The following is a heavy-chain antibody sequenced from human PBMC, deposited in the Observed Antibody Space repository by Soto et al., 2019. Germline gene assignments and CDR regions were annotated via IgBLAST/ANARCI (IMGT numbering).Heavy chain of an antibody. Sequence: LRLSCAASGFTFSSYAMHWVRQAPGKGLEWVAVISYDGSNKYYADSVKGRFTISRDNSKNTLYLQMNSLRAEDTAVYYCARDPNWNYAGMDVWGQGTTVTVSS. D-gene: IGHD1-1*01. V-gene: IGHV3-30-3*01. CDR1: GFTFSSYA. CDR3: ARDPNWNYAGMDV. J-gene: IGHJ6*02. CDR2: ISYDGSNK.